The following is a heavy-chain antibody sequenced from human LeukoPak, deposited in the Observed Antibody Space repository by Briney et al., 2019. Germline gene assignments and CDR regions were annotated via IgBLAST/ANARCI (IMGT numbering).Heavy chain of an antibody. CDR2: INPNSGGT. CDR1: GYTFTGHY. CDR3: ARGTGTLFDF. V-gene: IGHV1-2*02. Sequence: ASVKVSCKASGYTFTGHYVYWVRQAPGQGLEWMGWINPNSGGTNYAQKFQGRVTMTRDTSISTAYMELSRLRSDDTAVYYCARGTGTLFDFWGQGTLVTVSS. D-gene: IGHD3/OR15-3a*01. J-gene: IGHJ4*02.